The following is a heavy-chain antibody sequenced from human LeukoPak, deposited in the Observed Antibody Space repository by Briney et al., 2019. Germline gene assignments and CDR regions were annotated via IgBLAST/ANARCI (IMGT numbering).Heavy chain of an antibody. J-gene: IGHJ6*02. V-gene: IGHV3-30-3*01. CDR2: ISYDGSNK. D-gene: IGHD3-9*01. CDR3: ARENYDILTGYYYGYYYYGMDV. CDR1: GFTFSSYA. Sequence: SGGSLRPSCAASGFTFSSYAMHWVRQAPGKGLEWVAVISYDGSNKYYADSVKGRFTISRDNSKNTLYLQMNSLRAEDTAVYYCARENYDILTGYYYGYYYYGMDVWGQGTTVTVSS.